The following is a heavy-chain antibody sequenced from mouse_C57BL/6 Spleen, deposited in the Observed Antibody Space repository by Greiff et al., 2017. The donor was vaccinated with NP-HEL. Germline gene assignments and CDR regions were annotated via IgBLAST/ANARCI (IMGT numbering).Heavy chain of an antibody. CDR3: ARRGPDGYYGYFDV. V-gene: IGHV5-16*01. J-gene: IGHJ1*03. CDR2: INYDGSST. CDR1: GFTFSDYY. D-gene: IGHD2-3*01. Sequence: EVKLVESEGGLVQPGSSMKLSCTASGFTFSDYYMAWVRQVPEKGLEWVANINYDGSSTYYLASLKSRFIISSDNAKNILYLQMSSLKSEDTATYYCARRGPDGYYGYFDVWGTGTTVTVSS.